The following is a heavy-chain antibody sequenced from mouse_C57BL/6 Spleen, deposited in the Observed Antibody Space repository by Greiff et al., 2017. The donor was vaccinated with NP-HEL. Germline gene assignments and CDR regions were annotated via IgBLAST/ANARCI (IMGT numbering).Heavy chain of an antibody. V-gene: IGHV1-80*01. CDR1: GYAFSSYW. Sequence: QVHVKQSGAELVKPGASVKISCKASGYAFSSYWMNWVKQRPGKGLEWIGQIYPGDGDTNYNGKFKGKATLTADKSSSTAYMQLSSLTSEDSAVYFCAREEKRGFDYWGQGTTLTVSS. CDR3: AREEKRGFDY. CDR2: IYPGDGDT. J-gene: IGHJ2*01.